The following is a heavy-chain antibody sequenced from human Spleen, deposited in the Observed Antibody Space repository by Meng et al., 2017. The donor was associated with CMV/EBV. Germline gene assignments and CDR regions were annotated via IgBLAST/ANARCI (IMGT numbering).Heavy chain of an antibody. J-gene: IGHJ5*02. CDR2: INHSGST. CDR1: FSGYY. CDR3: ARGCGVRGSTSCYTGWFDP. V-gene: IGHV4-34*01. D-gene: IGHD2-2*02. Sequence: FSGYYWSWSRQPQGEGLEWIGEINHSGSTNYNPSLKSRVTISVDTSKNQFSLKLSSVTAADTAVYYCARGCGVRGSTSCYTGWFDPWGQGTLVTVSS.